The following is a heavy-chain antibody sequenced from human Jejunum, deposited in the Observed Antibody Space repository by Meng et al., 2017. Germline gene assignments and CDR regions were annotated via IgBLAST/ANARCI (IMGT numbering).Heavy chain of an antibody. CDR3: ARRHRACSGSTCNDRNWFDP. CDR2: SGAYNGNT. V-gene: IGHV1-18*01. D-gene: IGHD2-15*01. Sequence: ASVKVSCKASGYIFTNYGISWVRQAPGQGLEWLGWSGAYNGNTNYAQRLQDRVTMTTDTSTSTAYMELRSLRSDDTAVYYCARRHRACSGSTCNDRNWFDPWGQGNLV. CDR1: GYIFTNYG. J-gene: IGHJ5*02.